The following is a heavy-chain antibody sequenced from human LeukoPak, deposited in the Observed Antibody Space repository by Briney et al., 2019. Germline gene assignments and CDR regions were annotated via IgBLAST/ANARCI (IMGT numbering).Heavy chain of an antibody. CDR2: IYSGGST. D-gene: IGHD4-17*01. V-gene: IGHV3-66*01. CDR1: GFTVSSNY. J-gene: IGHJ4*02. CDR3: ARDRRARTTAYYFDY. Sequence: PGGSLRLSCAASGFTVSSNYMSWVRQAPGKGLEWVSVIYSGGSTYYADSVKGRFTISRDNSKNTLYLQMSSLRAEDTAVYYCARDRRARTTAYYFDYWGQGTLVTVSS.